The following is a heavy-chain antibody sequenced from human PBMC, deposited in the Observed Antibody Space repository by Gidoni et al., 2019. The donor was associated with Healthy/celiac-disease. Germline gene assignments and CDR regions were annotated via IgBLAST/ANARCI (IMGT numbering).Heavy chain of an antibody. V-gene: IGHV4-39*01. Sequence: QLQLQESGPGLVKPPETLSLTCTVSGGSISSSSYSWGWIRPPPGKGLEWIGSIYYSGSTYYNPSLKSRVTISVDTSKNQFSLKLSSVTAADTAVYYCARHSTDYDFWSGYPNWFDPWGQGTLVTVSS. D-gene: IGHD3-3*01. CDR1: GGSISSSSYS. CDR3: ARHSTDYDFWSGYPNWFDP. CDR2: IYYSGST. J-gene: IGHJ5*02.